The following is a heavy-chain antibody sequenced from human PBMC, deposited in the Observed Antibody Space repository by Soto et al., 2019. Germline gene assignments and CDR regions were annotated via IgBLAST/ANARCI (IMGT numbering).Heavy chain of an antibody. CDR2: ISGSGGST. Sequence: EVQLLESGGGLVQPGGSLRLSCAASGFTFSSYAMSWVRQAPGKGLEWVSAISGSGGSTYYADSVKGRFTISRDNSKNTLYLQMNSLRAEDTAVYYCAQDFVITIFGGVYDYWGQGTLVTVSS. D-gene: IGHD3-3*01. J-gene: IGHJ4*02. CDR1: GFTFSSYA. V-gene: IGHV3-23*01. CDR3: AQDFVITIFGGVYDY.